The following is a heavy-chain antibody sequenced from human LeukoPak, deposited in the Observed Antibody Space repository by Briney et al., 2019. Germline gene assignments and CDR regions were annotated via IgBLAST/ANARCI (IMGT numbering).Heavy chain of an antibody. Sequence: SETLSLTCAVSGYSISSGYYWGWIRQPPGKGLEWIGSIYHSGSTYYNPSLKGRVTMSVDTSKNQFSLKLSSVTAADTAVYYCARFSQRMATINYWGQGTLVTVSS. CDR1: GYSISSGYY. V-gene: IGHV4-38-2*01. CDR3: ARFSQRMATINY. D-gene: IGHD5-24*01. CDR2: IYHSGST. J-gene: IGHJ4*02.